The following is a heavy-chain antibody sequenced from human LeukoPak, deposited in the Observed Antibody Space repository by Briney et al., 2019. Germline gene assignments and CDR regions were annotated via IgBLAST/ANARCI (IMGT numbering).Heavy chain of an antibody. CDR1: GGSISSSSYY. CDR3: ARDSGSYHIYWYFDL. D-gene: IGHD1-26*01. J-gene: IGHJ2*01. Sequence: SETLSLTCTVSGGSISSSSYYWGWIRQPPGKGLEWIGSIYYSGSTYYNPSLKSRVTISVDTSKNQFSLKLSSVTAADTAVYYCARDSGSYHIYWYFDLWGRGTLVTVSS. CDR2: IYYSGST. V-gene: IGHV4-39*07.